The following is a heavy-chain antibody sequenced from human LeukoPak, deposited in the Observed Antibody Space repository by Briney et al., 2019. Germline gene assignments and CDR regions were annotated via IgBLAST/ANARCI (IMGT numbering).Heavy chain of an antibody. V-gene: IGHV1-2*02. Sequence: ASVKVSCKASGYTFTSSYMHWVRQAPGQGLEWMGWINPNSGDTNYAQKFQGRVTMTRDTSISTAYMELSRLRSDDTAVYYCARDGYSSGSNWFDPWGQGTLVTVSS. CDR1: GYTFTSSY. D-gene: IGHD6-19*01. CDR2: INPNSGDT. J-gene: IGHJ5*02. CDR3: ARDGYSSGSNWFDP.